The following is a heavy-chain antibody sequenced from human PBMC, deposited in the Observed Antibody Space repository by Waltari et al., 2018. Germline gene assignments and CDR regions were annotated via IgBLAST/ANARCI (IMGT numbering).Heavy chain of an antibody. D-gene: IGHD6-25*01. CDR1: QFTFSGYS. J-gene: IGHJ4*02. V-gene: IGHV3-23*01. CDR2: SYPSSDII. CDR3: AKGGGPAATHPES. Sequence: EVQLLESGGGLVQPGGSLRLSCAASQFTFSGYSMAWVRQAPGKGLGWLSSSYPSSDIIFAADSVRGRFTVSRDNPKSTVYLEMNSLRVEDTAVYFCAKGGGPAATHPESWGQGTLVTVSS.